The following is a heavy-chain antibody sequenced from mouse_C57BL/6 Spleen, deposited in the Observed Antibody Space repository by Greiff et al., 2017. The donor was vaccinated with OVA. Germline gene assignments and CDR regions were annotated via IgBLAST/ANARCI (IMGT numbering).Heavy chain of an antibody. J-gene: IGHJ4*01. CDR2: IDPSDSYT. CDR3: ARDSLLYYAMDY. V-gene: IGHV1-59*01. CDR1: GYTFTSYW. Sequence: QVQLQQPGAELVRPGTSVKLSCKASGYTFTSYWMHWVKQRPGQGLEWIGVIDPSDSYTNYNQKFKGKATLTVDTSSSTAYMQLSSLTSEDSAVYYCARDSLLYYAMDYWGQGTSVTVSS. D-gene: IGHD2-10*01.